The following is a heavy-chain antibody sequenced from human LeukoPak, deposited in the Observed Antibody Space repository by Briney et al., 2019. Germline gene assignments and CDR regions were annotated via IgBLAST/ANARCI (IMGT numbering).Heavy chain of an antibody. V-gene: IGHV3-23*01. CDR2: ISGSGGST. CDR3: ARARQTGSSRTPYYFDY. D-gene: IGHD6-6*01. J-gene: IGHJ4*02. CDR1: GFTFSSYA. Sequence: GGSLRLSCAASGFTFSSYAMSWVRQAPGKGLEWVSAISGSGGSTYYADSVKGRFTISRDNSKNTLYLQMNSLRAEDTAVYYCARARQTGSSRTPYYFDYWGQGTLVTVSS.